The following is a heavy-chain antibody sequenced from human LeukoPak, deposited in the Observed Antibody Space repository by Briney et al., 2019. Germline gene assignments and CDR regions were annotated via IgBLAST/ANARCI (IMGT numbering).Heavy chain of an antibody. CDR1: GITFRNYA. CDR3: GKDPNGDYIGAFDF. CDR2: ITGSGDTR. Sequence: GGSLRLSCVASGITFRNYAVTWVRQAPGKGLEWVSSITGSGDTRRYEDSVKGRFTISRDNSVDTLYLQMNSLSAEDTAIYYCGKDPNGDYIGAFDFWGRGTMVTVSS. D-gene: IGHD4-17*01. J-gene: IGHJ3*01. V-gene: IGHV3-23*01.